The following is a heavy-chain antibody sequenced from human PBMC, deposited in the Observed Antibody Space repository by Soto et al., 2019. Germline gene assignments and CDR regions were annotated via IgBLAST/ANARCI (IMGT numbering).Heavy chain of an antibody. V-gene: IGHV4-59*12. J-gene: IGHJ3*02. D-gene: IGHD4-17*01. CDR2: IYYSGST. CDR1: GGSISSYY. Sequence: SETLSLTCTVSGGSISSYYWSWIRQPPGKGLEWIGEIYYSGSTNYNPSLKSRVTISVDTSKNQFSLKLSSVTAADTAVYYCARRYGGIDAFDIWGQGTMVTVSS. CDR3: ARRYGGIDAFDI.